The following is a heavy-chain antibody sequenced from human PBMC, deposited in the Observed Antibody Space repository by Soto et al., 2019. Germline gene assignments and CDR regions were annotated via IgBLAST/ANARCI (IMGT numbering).Heavy chain of an antibody. J-gene: IGHJ3*02. CDR3: AGTYYDILTGYDAFDI. CDR2: IKQDGSEK. Sequence: GGSLRLSCAASGFTFSSYWMSWVRQAPGKGLEWVANIKQDGSEKYYLDSVKGRFTISKDNAKNSLYLQMNSLRAEDTAVYYCAGTYYDILTGYDAFDIWGQGTMVTVSS. V-gene: IGHV3-7*01. CDR1: GFTFSSYW. D-gene: IGHD3-9*01.